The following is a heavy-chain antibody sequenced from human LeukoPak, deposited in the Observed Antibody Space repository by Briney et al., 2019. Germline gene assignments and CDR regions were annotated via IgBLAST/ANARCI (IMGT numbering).Heavy chain of an antibody. CDR3: AREGYSSSSTDRYMDV. CDR2: IIPIFGTA. D-gene: IGHD6-6*01. CDR1: GGTFSSYA. J-gene: IGHJ6*03. V-gene: IGHV1-69*05. Sequence: GSSVKVSCKASGGTFSSYAISWVRQAPGQGLEWMGGIIPIFGTANYAQKFQGRVTITTDESTSTAYMELSSLRSDDTAVYYCAREGYSSSSTDRYMDVWGKGTTVTVSS.